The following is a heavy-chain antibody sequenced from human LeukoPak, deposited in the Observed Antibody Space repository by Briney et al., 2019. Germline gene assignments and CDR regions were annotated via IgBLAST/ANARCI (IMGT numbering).Heavy chain of an antibody. J-gene: IGHJ4*02. V-gene: IGHV1-18*01. CDR2: ISAYNGNT. D-gene: IGHD6-19*01. CDR3: ARGYSSGWYGGLYYFDY. CDR1: GYTFTSYG. Sequence: ASVKVSCKASGYTFTSYGISWVRQAPGQGLEWMGWISAYNGNTNYAQKLQGRVTITRDTSASTAYMELSSLRSEDTAVYYCARGYSSGWYGGLYYFDYWGQGTLVTVSS.